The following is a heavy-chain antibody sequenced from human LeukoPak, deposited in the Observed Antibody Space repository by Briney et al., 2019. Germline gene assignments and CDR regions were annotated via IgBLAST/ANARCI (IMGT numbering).Heavy chain of an antibody. CDR3: ARDLRGSSGWYFDY. D-gene: IGHD6-19*01. CDR1: GFTFSSSD. J-gene: IGHJ4*02. V-gene: IGHV3-21*01. CDR2: ISSSSSYI. Sequence: GRSLRLSCAASGFTFSSSDMHWVRQAPGKGLEWVSSISSSSSYIYYADSVKGRFTISRDNAKNSLYLQMNSLRAEDTAVYYCARDLRGSSGWYFDYWGQGTLVTVSS.